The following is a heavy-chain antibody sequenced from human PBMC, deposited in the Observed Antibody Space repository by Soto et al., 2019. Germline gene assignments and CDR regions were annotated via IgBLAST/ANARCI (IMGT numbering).Heavy chain of an antibody. CDR1: GYTFTRYG. J-gene: IGHJ6*02. D-gene: IGHD3-16*01. CDR2: INTYNGNT. CDR3: AMVDVYVTPSPQDV. V-gene: IGHV1-18*01. Sequence: QVQLVQSGAEVKNPGASVKVSCKASGYTFTRYGIGWARQAPGHWLEWMGWINTYNGNTNYAQNVQGRVTLTTDTSTSTAYMELRSLRSNDTAIYYCAMVDVYVTPSPQDVWGQGTTVIVSS.